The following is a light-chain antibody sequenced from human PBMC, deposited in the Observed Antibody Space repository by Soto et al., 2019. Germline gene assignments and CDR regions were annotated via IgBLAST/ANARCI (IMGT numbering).Light chain of an antibody. CDR1: SSDVGSYNL. Sequence: QSALTQPASVSGSPGQSITISCTGTSSDVGSYNLVSWYQQHPGKAPKLMIYEGSKRPSGVSNRFSGSQSGNTASLTISGLQAEDEADYYCSLKTSSVTWVFGGGTKVTVL. V-gene: IGLV2-14*02. CDR3: SLKTSSVTWV. CDR2: EGS. J-gene: IGLJ3*02.